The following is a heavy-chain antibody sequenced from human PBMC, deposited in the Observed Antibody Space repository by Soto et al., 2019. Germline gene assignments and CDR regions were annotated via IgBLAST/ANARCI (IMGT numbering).Heavy chain of an antibody. V-gene: IGHV5-51*01. D-gene: IGHD3-22*01. Sequence: GESLKISCKGSGYSFTSYWIGWVRQMPGKGLEWMGIIYPGDSDTRYSPSFQGQVTISADKSISTAYLQWSSLRASDTAMYYCARAYYDSSGYYDAFDIWGQGTMVTVSS. CDR1: GYSFTSYW. J-gene: IGHJ3*02. CDR2: IYPGDSDT. CDR3: ARAYYDSSGYYDAFDI.